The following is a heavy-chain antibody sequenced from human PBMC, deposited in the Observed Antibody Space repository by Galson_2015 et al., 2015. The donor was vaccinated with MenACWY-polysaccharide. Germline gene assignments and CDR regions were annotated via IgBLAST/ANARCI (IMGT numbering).Heavy chain of an antibody. J-gene: IGHJ5*02. V-gene: IGHV1-2*02. CDR2: INPNSGGT. CDR1: GYTFTGYY. D-gene: IGHD6-19*01. CDR3: ARDTAGYSSGWYAT. Sequence: SVKVSCKASGYTFTGYYMHWVRQAPGQGLEWMGWINPNSGGTNYAQKFQGRVTMTRDTSISTAYMELSRLRSDDTAVYYCARDTAGYSSGWYATWGQGTLVTVSS.